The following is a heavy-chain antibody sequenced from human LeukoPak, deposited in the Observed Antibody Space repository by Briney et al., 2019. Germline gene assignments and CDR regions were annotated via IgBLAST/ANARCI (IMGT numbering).Heavy chain of an antibody. J-gene: IGHJ4*02. CDR2: IYPGDSDT. Sequence: GESLKISCKGSGYSFTSYWIGWVRQMPGKGLEWMGIIYPGDSDTRYSPSFQGQVTISADKSVSTAYLQWSSLKASDTAMYYCARQLDCSSTSCYSGWDYWGQGTLVTVSS. CDR1: GYSFTSYW. CDR3: ARQLDCSSTSCYSGWDY. V-gene: IGHV5-51*01. D-gene: IGHD2-2*02.